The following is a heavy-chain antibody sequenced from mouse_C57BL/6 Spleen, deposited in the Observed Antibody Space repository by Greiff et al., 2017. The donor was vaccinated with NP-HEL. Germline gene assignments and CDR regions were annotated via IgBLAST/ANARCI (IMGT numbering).Heavy chain of an antibody. J-gene: IGHJ4*01. CDR1: GFTFPDYY. CDR3: ASAENYAIAY. Sequence: EVKLMESGGGLVQPGGSLSLSCAASGFTFPDYYMSWVRQPPGTALEWLGFIRNKANGYTTEYSASVKGRFTISRANSPSILYLQLHDLRAEDSATYYCASAENYAIAYWGQGTSVTVSS. CDR2: IRNKANGYTT. V-gene: IGHV7-3*01.